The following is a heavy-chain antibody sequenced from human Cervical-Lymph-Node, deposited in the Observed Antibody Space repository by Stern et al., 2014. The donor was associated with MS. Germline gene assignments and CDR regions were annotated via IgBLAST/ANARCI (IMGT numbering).Heavy chain of an antibody. J-gene: IGHJ6*02. Sequence: EVQLVESGAEVKKPGESLKISCKGSGYIFTKYWIGWVRQMPGKGLEWMGVLYPGDSATTYSPSFQGQVTISADKSISTAYLQWSSLKASDTAMYYCARVDSGGYSDLNYYYYGMDVWGQGTTVTVSS. V-gene: IGHV5-51*01. CDR2: LYPGDSAT. CDR1: GYIFTKYW. CDR3: ARVDSGGYSDLNYYYYGMDV. D-gene: IGHD1-26*01.